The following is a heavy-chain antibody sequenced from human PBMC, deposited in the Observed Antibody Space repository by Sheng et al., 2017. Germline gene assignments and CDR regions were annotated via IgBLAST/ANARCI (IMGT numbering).Heavy chain of an antibody. D-gene: IGHD6-19*01. Sequence: QLQLQESGPGLVKPSETLSLTCTVSGGSISSSSYYWGWIRQPPGKGLEWIGSIYYSGSTYYNPSLKSRVTISVDTSKNQFSLKLSSVTAADTAVYYCARLYSSGWYFDYWARERWHRLL. CDR2: IYYSGST. J-gene: IGHJ4*02. CDR3: ARLYSSGWYFDY. CDR1: GGSISSSSYY. V-gene: IGHV4-39*07.